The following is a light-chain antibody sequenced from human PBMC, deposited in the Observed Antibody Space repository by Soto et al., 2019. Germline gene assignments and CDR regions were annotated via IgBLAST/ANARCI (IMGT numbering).Light chain of an antibody. CDR3: SSYAGSNSYV. Sequence: QSALTQPPSASGSPGQSVTISCTGTSSDVGGSNYVSWYQQHPGKAPKLMVYEVNKRPSGVPDRFSGSKSGNTASLTVSGLQDEDEDDYYCSSYAGSNSYVFGTGTKLTVL. CDR2: EVN. J-gene: IGLJ1*01. V-gene: IGLV2-8*01. CDR1: SSDVGGSNY.